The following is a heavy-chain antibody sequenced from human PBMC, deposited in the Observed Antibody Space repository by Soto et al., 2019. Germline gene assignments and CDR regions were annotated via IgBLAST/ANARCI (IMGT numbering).Heavy chain of an antibody. Sequence: PSETLSLTCAVYGGSFSGYYWSWIRQPPGKGLEWIGEINHSGSTNYNPSLKSRVTISVDTSKNQFSLKLSSVTAADTAVYYCARVMGYSSSSPYYYYYGMDVWGQGTTVTVSS. CDR1: GGSFSGYY. CDR3: ARVMGYSSSSPYYYYYGMDV. V-gene: IGHV4-34*01. D-gene: IGHD6-6*01. J-gene: IGHJ6*02. CDR2: INHSGST.